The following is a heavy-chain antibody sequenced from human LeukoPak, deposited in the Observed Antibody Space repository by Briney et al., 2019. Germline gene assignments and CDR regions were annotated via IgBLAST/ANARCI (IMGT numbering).Heavy chain of an antibody. CDR3: VRHSGPPYGSGSHNDY. Sequence: GESLKISCKGSGYSFTSYWIGWVRQMPGKGLEWMGIIYPGDSDTRYSPSFQGQVTISADKSISTAYLQWSSLKASDTAMYYCVRHSGPPYGSGSHNDYWGQGTLVTVSS. CDR1: GYSFTSYW. V-gene: IGHV5-51*01. J-gene: IGHJ4*02. CDR2: IYPGDSDT. D-gene: IGHD3-10*01.